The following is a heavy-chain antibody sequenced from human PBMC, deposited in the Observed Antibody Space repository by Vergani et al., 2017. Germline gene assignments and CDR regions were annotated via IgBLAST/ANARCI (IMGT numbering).Heavy chain of an antibody. CDR3: AKDITLGEQLAIYYMDV. V-gene: IGHV3-48*01. D-gene: IGHD6-6*01. CDR1: GFTFSSYS. CDR2: ISSSSSTI. Sequence: EVQLVESGGGLVQPGGSLRLSCAASGFTFSSYSLNWVRQAPGKGLEWVSYISSSSSTIYYADSVKGRFTISRDNSKNTLYLQMNSLRAEDTAVYYCAKDITLGEQLAIYYMDVWGKGTTVTVSS. J-gene: IGHJ6*03.